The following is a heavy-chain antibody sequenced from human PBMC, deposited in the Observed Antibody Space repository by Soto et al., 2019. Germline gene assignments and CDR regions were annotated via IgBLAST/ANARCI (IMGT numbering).Heavy chain of an antibody. CDR3: AALLRFLEWSDT. Sequence: GGSLRLSCSASGFTFSSYEMNWIRQAPGKGLEWVSYISSSGSTIYYADSVKGRLTISRDNAQNSPSLQMNSLRPEDTAVYYCAALLRFLEWSDTRGQGTMVAVSS. D-gene: IGHD3-3*01. CDR1: GFTFSSYE. CDR2: ISSSGSTI. V-gene: IGHV3-48*03. J-gene: IGHJ4*02.